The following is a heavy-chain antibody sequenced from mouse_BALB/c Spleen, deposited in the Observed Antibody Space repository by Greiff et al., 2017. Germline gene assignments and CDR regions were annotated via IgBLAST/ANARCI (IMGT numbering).Heavy chain of an antibody. D-gene: IGHD4-1*01. V-gene: IGHV5-4*02. CDR1: GFTFSDYY. CDR3: ARLLTGDWYFDV. CDR2: ISDGGSYT. J-gene: IGHJ1*01. Sequence: EVQRVESGGGLVKPGGSLKLSCAASGFTFSDYYMYWVRQTPEKRLEWVATISDGGSYTYYPDSVKGRFTISRDNAKNTLYLQMRSLKAEDTAMYYCARLLTGDWYFDVWGAGTTVTVSS.